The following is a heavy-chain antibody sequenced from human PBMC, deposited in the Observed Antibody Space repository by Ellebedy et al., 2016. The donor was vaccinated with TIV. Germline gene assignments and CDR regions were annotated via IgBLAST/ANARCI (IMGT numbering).Heavy chain of an antibody. D-gene: IGHD1-1*01. J-gene: IGHJ5*01. CDR3: ARVGLMGRRAGDWLDS. CDR2: ISGSASTW. CDR1: GFTSRSHE. V-gene: IGHV3-48*03. Sequence: PGGSLRLSCAASGFTSRSHEMTRVPHAPGKALEWVSQISGSASTWYYADSVKGRFTISRDHTKNSLYLQIDSLRVEDTAVYYCARVGLMGRRAGDWLDSWGQGTLVIVSS.